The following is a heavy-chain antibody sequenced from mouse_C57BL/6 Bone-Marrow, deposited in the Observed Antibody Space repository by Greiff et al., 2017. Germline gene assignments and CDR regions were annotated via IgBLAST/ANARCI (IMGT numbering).Heavy chain of an antibody. J-gene: IGHJ4*01. CDR1: GYTFTSYW. D-gene: IGHD2-3*01. CDR3: TRGWIYDGYSGGVDY. V-gene: IGHV1-5*01. Sequence: VQLQQSGTVLARPGASVKMSCKTSGYTFTSYWMHWVKQRPGQGLEWIGAIYPGNSDTSYNQKFKGKAKLTAVTSASTAYMELSSLTNEDSAVYYCTRGWIYDGYSGGVDYWGQGTSVTVSS. CDR2: IYPGNSDT.